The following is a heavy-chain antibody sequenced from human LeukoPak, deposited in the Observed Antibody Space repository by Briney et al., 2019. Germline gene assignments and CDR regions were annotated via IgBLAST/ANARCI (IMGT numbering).Heavy chain of an antibody. Sequence: SVKVSCKASGGTFSSYAISWVRQAPGQGLEWMGGIIPIFGTANYAQKSQGRVTITADESTSTAYMELSSLRSEDTAVYYCAIDRGGIVGATTVDYYYYGMDVWGQGTTVTVSS. CDR1: GGTFSSYA. J-gene: IGHJ6*02. CDR2: IIPIFGTA. V-gene: IGHV1-69*13. D-gene: IGHD1-26*01. CDR3: AIDRGGIVGATTVDYYYYGMDV.